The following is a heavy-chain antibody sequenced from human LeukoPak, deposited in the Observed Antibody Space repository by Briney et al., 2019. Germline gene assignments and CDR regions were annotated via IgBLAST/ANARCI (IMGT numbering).Heavy chain of an antibody. V-gene: IGHV3-33*01. Sequence: GGSLRLSCAASGFTFSSYGMHWVRQAPGKGLEWVAVIWYDGSNKYYADSVKGRFTISRDNSKNTLYLQMNSLRAEDTAVYYCAREPSDFWSGYIPYYFDYWGQGTLVTVSS. CDR2: IWYDGSNK. CDR3: AREPSDFWSGYIPYYFDY. D-gene: IGHD3-3*01. CDR1: GFTFSSYG. J-gene: IGHJ4*02.